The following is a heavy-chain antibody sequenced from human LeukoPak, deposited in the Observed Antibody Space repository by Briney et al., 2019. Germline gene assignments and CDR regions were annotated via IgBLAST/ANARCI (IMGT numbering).Heavy chain of an antibody. D-gene: IGHD6-19*01. CDR1: GGSISSYY. V-gene: IGHV4-4*07. Sequence: PSETLSLTCTVSGGSISSYYWSWIRQPAGKGLEWIGRIDTSGSTNCNPSLKSRVTMSVDTSKNQFSLKLSSVTAADTAVYYCARDRGQQWLWWFDPWGQGTLVTVSS. CDR2: IDTSGST. J-gene: IGHJ5*02. CDR3: ARDRGQQWLWWFDP.